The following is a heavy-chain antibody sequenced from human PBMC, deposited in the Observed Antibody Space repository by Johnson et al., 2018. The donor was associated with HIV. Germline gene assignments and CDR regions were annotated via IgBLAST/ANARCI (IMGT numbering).Heavy chain of an antibody. J-gene: IGHJ3*02. Sequence: VQLVEPGGGVVRPGGSLRLSCAVSGFTFNDHGMSWVRQAPGKGLEWVSGINWNGGTKDYADSVKGRFTISRDNAKNSLYLQMNRLRAEDTALYYCARALYFYDSTSPLESEAFDIWGQGTMVTVSS. CDR1: GFTFNDHG. D-gene: IGHD3-22*01. CDR2: INWNGGTK. CDR3: ARALYFYDSTSPLESEAFDI. V-gene: IGHV3-20*04.